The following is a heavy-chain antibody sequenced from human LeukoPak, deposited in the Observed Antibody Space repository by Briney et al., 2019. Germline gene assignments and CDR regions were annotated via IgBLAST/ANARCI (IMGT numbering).Heavy chain of an antibody. D-gene: IGHD3-10*01. CDR1: GFTVSSNY. J-gene: IGHJ6*03. V-gene: IGHV3-23*01. Sequence: GGSLRLSCAASGFTVSSNYMSWVRQAPGKGLEWVSAISGSGGSTYYADSVKGRFTISRDNSKNTLYLQMNSLRAEDTAVYYCAKGAHYGSGSYPPYYYYYMDVWGKGTTVTVSS. CDR2: ISGSGGST. CDR3: AKGAHYGSGSYPPYYYYYMDV.